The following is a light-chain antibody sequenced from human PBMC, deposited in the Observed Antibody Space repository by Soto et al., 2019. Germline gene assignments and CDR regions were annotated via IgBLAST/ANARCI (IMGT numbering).Light chain of an antibody. CDR1: QSIRSY. Sequence: DIQLTQSPSSLSASVGDKVTITCRASQSIRSYLNWVQQKPGKAPKLLIYDASSLQTGVPSRFSGSGSATDFSLTISSLQPEDFATYYCQQSYSTPPWTFGQGTKVDIK. V-gene: IGKV1-39*01. J-gene: IGKJ1*01. CDR2: DAS. CDR3: QQSYSTPPWT.